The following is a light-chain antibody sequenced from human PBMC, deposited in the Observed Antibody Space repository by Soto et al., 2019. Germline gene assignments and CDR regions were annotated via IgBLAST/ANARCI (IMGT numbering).Light chain of an antibody. CDR1: SSDVGAYNY. CDR3: SSYTAISTVV. J-gene: IGLJ2*01. Sequence: QSVLTQPASVSGSPGQSITISCTGTSSDVGAYNYVSWYQHYPGKAPKLMIYDVSNRPSGVSNRFSGSKSGNTASLTISGPQAEDEADYYCSSYTAISTVVFGGGTKVTVL. CDR2: DVS. V-gene: IGLV2-14*03.